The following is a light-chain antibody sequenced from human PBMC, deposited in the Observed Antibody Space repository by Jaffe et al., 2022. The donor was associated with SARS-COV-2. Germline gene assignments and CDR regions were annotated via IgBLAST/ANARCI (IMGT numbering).Light chain of an antibody. CDR3: QQRSNWPVT. CDR2: DAS. CDR1: QSISSY. Sequence: EIVLTQSPATLSLSPGERATLSCRASQSISSYLHWYQQKPGQAPRLLIYDASNRATGIPARFSGSGSGTDFTLTISSLEPEDFVIYYCQQRSNWPVTFGQGTRLEI. V-gene: IGKV3-11*01. J-gene: IGKJ5*01.